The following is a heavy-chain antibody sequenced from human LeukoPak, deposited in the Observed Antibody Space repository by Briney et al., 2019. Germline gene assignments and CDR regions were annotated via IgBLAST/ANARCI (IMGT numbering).Heavy chain of an antibody. J-gene: IGHJ4*02. CDR3: ARDGGIAVAAEVYFDY. V-gene: IGHV3-48*03. Sequence: GGSLRLSCAASGFTFSSYEMNWVRQAPGKGLEGVSYISSSGSTIYYADSVKGRFTISRDNAKNSLYLQMNSLRAEDTAVYYCARDGGIAVAAEVYFDYWGQGTLVTVSS. CDR2: ISSSGSTI. D-gene: IGHD6-19*01. CDR1: GFTFSSYE.